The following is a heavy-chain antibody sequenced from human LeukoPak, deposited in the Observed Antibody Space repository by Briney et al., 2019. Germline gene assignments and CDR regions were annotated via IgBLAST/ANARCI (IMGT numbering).Heavy chain of an antibody. CDR1: GYTFTSYY. J-gene: IGHJ5*02. CDR2: INPSGGST. Sequence: ASVKVSCKASGYTFTSYYMHWVRQAPGQGLEWMGIINPSGGSTSYAQKFQGRVTMTRDTSTSTVYMELSSLRSEDTAVYYCARGYGLLSWVYNGFDPWGQGTLVTVSS. D-gene: IGHD2-2*01. CDR3: ARGYGLLSWVYNGFDP. V-gene: IGHV1-46*01.